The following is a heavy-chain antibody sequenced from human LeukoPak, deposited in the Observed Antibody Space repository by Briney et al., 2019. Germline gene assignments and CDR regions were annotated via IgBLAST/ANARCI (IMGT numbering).Heavy chain of an antibody. CDR2: INPNSGGT. V-gene: IGHV1-2*02. D-gene: IGHD2-2*01. CDR1: GYTFTGYY. J-gene: IGHJ3*02. CDR3: ARALTYIVVVPAAAGGAFDI. Sequence: ASVKVSCKASGYTFTGYYMHWVRQAPGQGLEWMGWINPNSGGTNYAQKFQGRVTMTRDTSISTAYMELSRLRSDDTAVYYCARALTYIVVVPAAAGGAFDIWGQGTMVTVSS.